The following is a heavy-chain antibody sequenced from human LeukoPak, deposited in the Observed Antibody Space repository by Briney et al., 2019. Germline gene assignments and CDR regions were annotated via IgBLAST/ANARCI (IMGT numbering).Heavy chain of an antibody. Sequence: GGSLRLSCAASGFTFSGFAIHWVRQSSGKGLEWVGQIDKKDKGYATATAYAASVKGRFTIYRDDSINTAYLQMKSLKTEDTALYYCTRDSGTYNLFDPWGQGTLVTVSS. CDR1: GFTFSGFA. J-gene: IGHJ5*02. V-gene: IGHV3-73*01. CDR2: IDKKDKGYATAT. CDR3: TRDSGTYNLFDP. D-gene: IGHD1-26*01.